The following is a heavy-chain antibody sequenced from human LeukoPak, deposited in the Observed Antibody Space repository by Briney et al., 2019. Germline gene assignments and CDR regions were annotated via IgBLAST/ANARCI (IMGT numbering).Heavy chain of an antibody. CDR3: ARVYSSSLTSFDY. J-gene: IGHJ4*02. CDR1: GGSISSSTYF. D-gene: IGHD6-6*01. CDR2: IYYSGST. V-gene: IGHV4-39*07. Sequence: SETLSLTCTVSGGSISSSTYFWGWIRQPPGKGLEWIGSIYYSGSTYYNPSLKSRVTISVDTSKNQFSLKLSSVTAADTAVYYCARVYSSSLTSFDYWGQGTLVTVSS.